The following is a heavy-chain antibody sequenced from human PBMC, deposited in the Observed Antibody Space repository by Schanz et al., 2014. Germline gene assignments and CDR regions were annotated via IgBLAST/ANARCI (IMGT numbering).Heavy chain of an antibody. D-gene: IGHD2-2*01. J-gene: IGHJ4*02. Sequence: QVQLVESGGGVVQPGRSLRLSCAASGFTFSSYGMHWVRQAPGKGLEWVAAMSYDGSIKYYGDSVKGRFTISRENSKNTLYLHMNTLRSEDTAVYYCAKDSTHIDIVLVPTAIDYWGQGTLVTVSS. CDR2: MSYDGSIK. CDR3: AKDSTHIDIVLVPTAIDY. V-gene: IGHV3-30*18. CDR1: GFTFSSYG.